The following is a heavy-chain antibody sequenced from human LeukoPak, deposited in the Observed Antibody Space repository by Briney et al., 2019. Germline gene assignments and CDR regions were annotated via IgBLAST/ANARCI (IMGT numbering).Heavy chain of an antibody. CDR2: ISSSSSYI. CDR3: ARAILRFLEWSNQYYFDY. V-gene: IGHV3-11*06. Sequence: PGGSLRLSCAASGFTFSDYYMSWIRQAPGKGLEWVSSISSSSSYIYYADSVKGRFTISRDNAKNSLYLQMNSLRAEDTAVYYCARAILRFLEWSNQYYFDYWGQGTLVTVSS. D-gene: IGHD3-3*01. J-gene: IGHJ4*02. CDR1: GFTFSDYY.